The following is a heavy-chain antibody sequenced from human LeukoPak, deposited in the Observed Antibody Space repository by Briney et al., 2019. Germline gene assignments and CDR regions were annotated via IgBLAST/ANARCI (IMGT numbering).Heavy chain of an antibody. CDR1: GYTFTGYY. Sequence: ASVKVSCKASGYTFTGYYMHWVRQAPGQGLEWMGWINPNSGGTNYAQKFQGRVTMTRDTSISTAYMELSRLRSDDTAVYYCARAPLPPAGGWELRDYYYYYYMDVWGKGTTVTVSS. D-gene: IGHD1-26*01. V-gene: IGHV1-2*02. CDR2: INPNSGGT. CDR3: ARAPLPPAGGWELRDYYYYYYMDV. J-gene: IGHJ6*03.